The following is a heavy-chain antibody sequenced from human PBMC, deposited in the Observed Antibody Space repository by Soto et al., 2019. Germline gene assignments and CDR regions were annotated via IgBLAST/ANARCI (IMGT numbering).Heavy chain of an antibody. J-gene: IGHJ5*02. CDR2: IYYSGRT. CDR3: ARGNQSPLSNWFDP. V-gene: IGHV4-31*01. CDR1: GGSISSGSYY. Sequence: SETLSLTCSVSGGSISSGSYYWTWIRQDPGKGLEWIAYIYYSGRTYYNPSLKSPITISLDTSKNQFSLKLSSVTAADTAVYYCARGNQSPLSNWFDPWGQGTLVTVSS.